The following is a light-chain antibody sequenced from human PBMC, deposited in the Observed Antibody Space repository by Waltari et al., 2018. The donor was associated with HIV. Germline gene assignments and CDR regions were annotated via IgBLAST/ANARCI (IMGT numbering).Light chain of an antibody. J-gene: IGLJ3*02. CDR2: SNK. V-gene: IGLV1-44*01. CDR1: RSNIGSNT. Sequence: QSVLTQPPSASGTPGQRVTISCSGSRSNIGSNTVNWYQQLPGTAPKLLIYSNKQRPSGVPDRFSGSKCGTSASLAISGLQSEDEADYYCAAWDDNLNGWVFGGGTKLTVL. CDR3: AAWDDNLNGWV.